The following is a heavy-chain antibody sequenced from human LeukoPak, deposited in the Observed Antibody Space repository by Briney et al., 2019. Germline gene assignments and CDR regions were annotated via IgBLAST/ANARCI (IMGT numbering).Heavy chain of an antibody. D-gene: IGHD3-9*01. CDR1: GGSISSRPYC. J-gene: IGHJ4*02. Sequence: PSETLSLTCTVSGGSISSRPYCWGWIRQPPGKGLEWLGNFYYSGSTYYKPSLKSRVTISVDTSKNQFSLKLSSVTAADTAVYYCARVVLRYFDWFDYWGQGTLVTVSS. V-gene: IGHV4-39*01. CDR2: FYYSGST. CDR3: ARVVLRYFDWFDY.